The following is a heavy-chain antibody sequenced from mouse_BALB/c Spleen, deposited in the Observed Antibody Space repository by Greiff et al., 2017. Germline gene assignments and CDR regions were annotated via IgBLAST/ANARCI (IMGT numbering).Heavy chain of an antibody. J-gene: IGHJ3*01. CDR2: IYPYNGGT. CDR1: GYTFTDYN. V-gene: IGHV1S29*02. Sequence: EVQLQQSGPELVKPGASVKISCKASGYTFTDYNMHWVKQSHGKSLEWIGYIYPYNGGTGYNQKFKSKATLTVDNSSSTAYMELRRLTSEDSAVYYCARSYDGYGAWFAYWGQGTLVTVSA. D-gene: IGHD2-3*01. CDR3: ARSYDGYGAWFAY.